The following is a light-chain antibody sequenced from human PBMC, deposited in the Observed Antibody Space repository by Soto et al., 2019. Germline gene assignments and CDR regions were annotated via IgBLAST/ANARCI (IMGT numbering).Light chain of an antibody. V-gene: IGLV2-14*01. J-gene: IGLJ2*01. CDR3: AAWDDNLRGYWV. CDR2: EVN. Sequence: QSVLTQPASLSGSPGQSITISCTGTSSDIGAYDYVSWFQQHPGKAPKLMISEVNNRPSGVSNRFSGSKSGNTAYLTISGLQVEDEADYYCAAWDDNLRGYWVFGGGTQLTVL. CDR1: SSDIGAYDY.